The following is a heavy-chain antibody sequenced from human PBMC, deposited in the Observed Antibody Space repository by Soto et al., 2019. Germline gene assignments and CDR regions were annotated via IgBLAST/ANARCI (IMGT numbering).Heavy chain of an antibody. D-gene: IGHD2-2*01. CDR3: ARDFCPVPTCYDL. CDR1: GFTFSSYA. CDR2: LSGSGGST. V-gene: IGHV3-23*01. J-gene: IGHJ4*02. Sequence: PGGSLRLSCAASGFTFSSYAMSWVRQAPGKGLEWVSALSGSGGSTYYTHPVKGRFTISRDQPKNTLYLQMNSLRAEDTAVYYCARDFCPVPTCYDLWGQGVLVTVSS.